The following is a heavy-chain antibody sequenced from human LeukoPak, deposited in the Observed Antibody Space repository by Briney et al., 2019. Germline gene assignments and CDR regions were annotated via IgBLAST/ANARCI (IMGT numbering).Heavy chain of an antibody. CDR3: ARDSWSVVPAAISPRFSSPGWDYMDV. D-gene: IGHD2-2*01. CDR1: GYTFTSYG. J-gene: IGHJ6*03. CDR2: ISAYNGNT. Sequence: GASVKVSCKASGYTFTSYGISWVRQAPGQGLEWMGWISAYNGNTNYAQKLQGRVTMTTDTSTSTAYMELRSLRSDDTAVYYCARDSWSVVPAAISPRFSSPGWDYMDVWGKGTTVTVSS. V-gene: IGHV1-18*01.